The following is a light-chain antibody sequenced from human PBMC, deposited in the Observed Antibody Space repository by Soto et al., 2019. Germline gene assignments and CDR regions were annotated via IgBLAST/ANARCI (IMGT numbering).Light chain of an antibody. J-gene: IGLJ1*01. CDR3: SSYTSSGTPYV. V-gene: IGLV2-14*01. Sequence: QSVLTQPASVSGSPGQSITISCTGTSSDVADYNYVSWYQHYPGKAPKLMIYEVSNRPSGVSNRFSGSKSGNTASLTTSGLQPEDEADYYCSSYTSSGTPYVFGTGTKVTVL. CDR2: EVS. CDR1: SSDVADYNY.